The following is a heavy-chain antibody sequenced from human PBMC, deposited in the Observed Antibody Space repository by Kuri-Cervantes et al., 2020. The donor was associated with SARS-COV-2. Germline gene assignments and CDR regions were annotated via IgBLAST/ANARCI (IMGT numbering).Heavy chain of an antibody. Sequence: ESLKISCAVSGYSISSGYYWGWIRQPPGKGLEWIGSIYHSGSTYYNPSLKSRVTISVDTSKNQFSLKLSSVTAADTAVYYCASLYYDFWSGTFDYWGQGTLVTVSS. CDR3: ASLYYDFWSGTFDY. J-gene: IGHJ4*02. CDR1: GYSISSGYY. CDR2: IYHSGST. V-gene: IGHV4-38-2*01. D-gene: IGHD3-3*01.